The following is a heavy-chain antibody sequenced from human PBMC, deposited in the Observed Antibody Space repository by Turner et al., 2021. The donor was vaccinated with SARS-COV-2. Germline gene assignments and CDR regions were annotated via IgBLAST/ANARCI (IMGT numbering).Heavy chain of an antibody. CDR2: FYDGCIT. CDR1: GGSISSSSYY. D-gene: IGHD3-10*01. V-gene: IGHV4-39*01. J-gene: IGHJ4*02. CDR3: ARHAYGSASYYPDDY. Sequence: QLQLQESRPGQVKRSGTSSLSRGVSGGSISSSSYYWGWSRQPPGMGMEWIGSFYDGCITYCIPTPRSSATISVDTSKNKFSLKLSAVTAADTAVYYCARHAYGSASYYPDDYWGQGTLVTVSS.